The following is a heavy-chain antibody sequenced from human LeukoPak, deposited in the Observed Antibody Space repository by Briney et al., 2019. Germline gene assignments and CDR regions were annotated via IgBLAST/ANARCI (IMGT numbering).Heavy chain of an antibody. Sequence: ASVKVSCKASGYTFTGYYMRWVRQAPGQGLEWMGWINPNSGGTNYAQKFQGRVTMTRDTSISTAYMELSRLRSDDTAVYYCARGEYSYGYLDFDYWGQGTLVTVSS. CDR2: INPNSGGT. CDR3: ARGEYSYGYLDFDY. CDR1: GYTFTGYY. V-gene: IGHV1-2*02. J-gene: IGHJ4*02. D-gene: IGHD5-18*01.